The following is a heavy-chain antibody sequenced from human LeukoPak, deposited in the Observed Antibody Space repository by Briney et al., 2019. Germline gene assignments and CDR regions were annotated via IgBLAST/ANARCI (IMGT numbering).Heavy chain of an antibody. CDR1: GFTFSSYG. D-gene: IGHD7-27*01. J-gene: IGHJ6*02. CDR3: SASRPHWGDYYGLDV. CDR2: ISYDGSHK. Sequence: GGSLRLSCAASGFTFSSYGMHWVRQAPGKGLEWVAVISYDGSHKYSADSVKGRFTISRDNSKNTLYLQMNSLRTEDTAVYFCSASRPHWGDYYGLDVWGHGTTVTVSS. V-gene: IGHV3-30*03.